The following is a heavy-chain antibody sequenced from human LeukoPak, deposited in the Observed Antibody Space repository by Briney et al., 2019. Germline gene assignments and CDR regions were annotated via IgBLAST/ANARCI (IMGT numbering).Heavy chain of an antibody. CDR2: IFTSGNT. CDR3: ARVFDKDV. J-gene: IGHJ6*03. V-gene: IGHV4-4*07. CDR1: GGSISTYY. Sequence: SETLSLTCTASGGSISTYYWSWIRQPAGKGLEWIGRIFTSGNTHYNPSLKSRVTMSTDTSKNQFSLRLSSVTAADTAVYYCARVFDKDVWGKGTTVTVSS. D-gene: IGHD2-21*01.